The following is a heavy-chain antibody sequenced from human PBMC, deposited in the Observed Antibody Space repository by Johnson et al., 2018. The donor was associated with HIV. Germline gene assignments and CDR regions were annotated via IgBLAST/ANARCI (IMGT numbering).Heavy chain of an antibody. J-gene: IGHJ3*02. V-gene: IGHV3-30*04. Sequence: QVQLVESGGGLIQPGGSLRLSCAASGLTFSSYAMHWVRQAPGKGLEWVAVISYGGKNKYYADSVKGRFTISRDNSKNTLFLEMNSLRADDTAVYYCARMMYSRGAFDIWGQGTMVTVSS. CDR1: GLTFSSYA. CDR2: ISYGGKNK. CDR3: ARMMYSRGAFDI. D-gene: IGHD6-13*01.